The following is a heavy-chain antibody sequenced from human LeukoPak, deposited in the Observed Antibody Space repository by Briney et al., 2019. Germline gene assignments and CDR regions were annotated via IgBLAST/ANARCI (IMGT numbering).Heavy chain of an antibody. V-gene: IGHV4-59*12. Sequence: PSETLSLTCTVSGGSISSYYWSWIRQPPGKGLEWIGYIYYSGSTNYNPSLKSRVTISVDTSKNQFSLKLSSVTAADTAVYYCARVGGPFYYMDVWGKGTTVTVSS. CDR3: ARVGGPFYYMDV. CDR1: GGSISSYY. CDR2: IYYSGST. J-gene: IGHJ6*03.